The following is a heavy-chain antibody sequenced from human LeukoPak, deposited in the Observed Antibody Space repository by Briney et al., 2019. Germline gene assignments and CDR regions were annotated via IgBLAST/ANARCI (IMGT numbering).Heavy chain of an antibody. D-gene: IGHD5-12*01. CDR2: ISSSSSTI. V-gene: IGHV3-48*04. CDR1: GFTFSSYS. CDR3: AKGRGSSDYVFDY. Sequence: GGSLRLSCAASGFTFSSYSMNWVRQAPGKGLEWVSYISSSSSTIYYADSVKGRFTISRDNSKNTLYLQMNSLRAEDTAVYYCAKGRGSSDYVFDYWGQGILVTVSS. J-gene: IGHJ4*02.